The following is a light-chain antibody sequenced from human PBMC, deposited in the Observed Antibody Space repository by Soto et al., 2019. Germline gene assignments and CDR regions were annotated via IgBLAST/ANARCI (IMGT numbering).Light chain of an antibody. CDR1: QNVNNR. CDR2: GAS. V-gene: IGKV3-15*01. J-gene: IGKJ1*01. CDR3: QHFNSWPLL. Sequence: EIVMTQSPAMLSVSPGERATLSCRASQNVNNRLAWYQQKAGQPPRLLIYGASTRATCIPARFSGSGSGTEFTLTISSLQSEDFAVYYCQHFNSWPLLFGQGTKVEIK.